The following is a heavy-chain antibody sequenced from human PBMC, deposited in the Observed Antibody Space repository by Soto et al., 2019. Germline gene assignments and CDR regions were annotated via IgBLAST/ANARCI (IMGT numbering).Heavy chain of an antibody. CDR2: IKQDGSEK. CDR1: GFTFSSYW. CDR3: ARAVPAAIAVYYYYMDV. J-gene: IGHJ6*03. V-gene: IGHV3-7*01. D-gene: IGHD2-2*02. Sequence: VQLVESGGGLVQPGGSLRLSCAASGFTFSSYWMSWVRQAPGKGLEWVANIKQDGSEKYYVDSVKGRFTISRDNAKNSLYLQMNSLRAEDTAVYYCARAVPAAIAVYYYYMDVWGKGTTVTVSS.